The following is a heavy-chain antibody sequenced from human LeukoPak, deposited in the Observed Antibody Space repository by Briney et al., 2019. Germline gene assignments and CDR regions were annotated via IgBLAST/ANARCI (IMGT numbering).Heavy chain of an antibody. V-gene: IGHV3-74*01. CDR3: VVGGSPGY. CDR1: GLSFSAYK. CDR2: ISTDGYTT. Sequence: PGGSLRLSCAASGLSFSAYKMHWVRQAPRKGLVWVSRISTDGYTTDYADFVQGRFTASRDNTKNTWSLEMHSLRAEDTAVYYCVVGGSPGYWGQGTLVTVSS. J-gene: IGHJ4*02. D-gene: IGHD2-15*01.